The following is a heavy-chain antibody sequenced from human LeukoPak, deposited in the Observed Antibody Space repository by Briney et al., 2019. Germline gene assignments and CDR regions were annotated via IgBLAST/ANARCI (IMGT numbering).Heavy chain of an antibody. CDR1: GGSISSSSYY. CDR3: ARGGYYDSSGYSRYWHFDL. CDR2: IYYSGST. D-gene: IGHD3-22*01. Sequence: SETLSLTCTVSGGSISSSSYYWGWIRQPPGKGLEWIGSIYYSGSTYYNPSLKSRVTISVDTSKNQFSLKLSSVTAADTAVYYCARGGYYDSSGYSRYWHFDLWGRGTLVTVSS. J-gene: IGHJ2*01. V-gene: IGHV4-39*07.